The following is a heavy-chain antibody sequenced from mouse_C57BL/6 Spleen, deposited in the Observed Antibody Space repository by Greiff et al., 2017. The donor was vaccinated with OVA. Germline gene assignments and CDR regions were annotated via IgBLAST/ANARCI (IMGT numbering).Heavy chain of an antibody. CDR3: ATYYRAY. V-gene: IGHV1-82*01. CDR2: IYPGDGDT. D-gene: IGHD2-12*01. Sequence: VKLLESGPELVKPGASVKISCKASGYAFSSSWMNWVKQRPGKGLEWIGRIYPGDGDTNYNGKFKGKATLTADKSSSTAYMQLSSLTSEDSAVYFCATYYRAYWGQGTLVTVSA. CDR1: GYAFSSSW. J-gene: IGHJ3*01.